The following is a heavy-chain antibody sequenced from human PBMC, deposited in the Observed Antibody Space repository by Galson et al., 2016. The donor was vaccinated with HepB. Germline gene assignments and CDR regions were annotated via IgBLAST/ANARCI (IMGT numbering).Heavy chain of an antibody. CDR3: TREFWWRFDY. D-gene: IGHD2-15*01. CDR2: XKPDGSXX. CDR1: GXXFSXXX. V-gene: IGHV3-7*03. Sequence: SLXXXCAASGXXFSXXXMSXXXHLXXKGLXXVAXXKPDGSXXYYVDSLRGRFTISRDNAKSSLYLLXNSLRAEDTAVYYXTREFWWRFDYWGQG. J-gene: IGHJ4*02.